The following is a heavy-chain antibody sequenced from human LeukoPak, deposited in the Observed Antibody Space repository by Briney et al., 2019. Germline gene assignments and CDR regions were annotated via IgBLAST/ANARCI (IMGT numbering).Heavy chain of an antibody. CDR3: ARDLGPSSGWRPGGYFDY. CDR1: GGSISSYY. Sequence: MTSETLSLTCTVSGGSISSYYWSWIRQPPGKGLEWIGYIYYSGSTNYNPSLKSRVTISVGTSKNQFSLKLSSVTAADTAVYYCARDLGPSSGWRPGGYFDYWGQGTLVTVSS. CDR2: IYYSGST. J-gene: IGHJ4*02. V-gene: IGHV4-59*01. D-gene: IGHD6-25*01.